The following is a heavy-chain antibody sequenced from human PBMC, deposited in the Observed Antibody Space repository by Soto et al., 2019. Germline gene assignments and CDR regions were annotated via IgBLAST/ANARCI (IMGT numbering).Heavy chain of an antibody. V-gene: IGHV3-15*07. CDR3: TTISRGYNWNYWNRYYYYGMDV. J-gene: IGHJ6*02. D-gene: IGHD1-7*01. Sequence: PGGSLRLSCAASGFTFSNAWMNWVRQAPGTGLEWVGRIKSKTDGGTTDYAAPVKGRFTISRDDSKNTLYLQMNSLKTEDTAVYYCTTISRGYNWNYWNRYYYYGMDVWGQGTTVTVSS. CDR1: GFTFSNAW. CDR2: IKSKTDGGTT.